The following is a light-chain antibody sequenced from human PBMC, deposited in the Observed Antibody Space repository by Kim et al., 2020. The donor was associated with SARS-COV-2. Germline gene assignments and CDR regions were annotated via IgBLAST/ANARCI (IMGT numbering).Light chain of an antibody. CDR1: QDINQN. J-gene: IGKJ2*01. Sequence: DIQMTQSPSAMSASVGDTVTISCRASQDINQNLVWFQQKPGQVPKRLIYAASRPQSGVPSRFSGSGSGTEFTLTITNLQPEDFATYYCLQHRSYPRTFGQGTKLEI. CDR3: LQHRSYPRT. V-gene: IGKV1-17*03. CDR2: AAS.